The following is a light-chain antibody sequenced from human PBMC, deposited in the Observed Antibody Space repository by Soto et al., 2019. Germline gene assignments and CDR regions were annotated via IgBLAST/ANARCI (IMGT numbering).Light chain of an antibody. Sequence: QSVLTQPASVSGSPGQSITISCTGTSTDVGGSEYVSWYQQHPSKAPKLIISAVSNRPSGVPNRFSASKSGNTASLTISGLQAEDEADDVCASCSSTTTTTVVFGGGTKVTVL. CDR2: AVS. CDR1: STDVGGSEY. CDR3: ASCSSTTTTTVV. J-gene: IGLJ2*01. V-gene: IGLV2-14*01.